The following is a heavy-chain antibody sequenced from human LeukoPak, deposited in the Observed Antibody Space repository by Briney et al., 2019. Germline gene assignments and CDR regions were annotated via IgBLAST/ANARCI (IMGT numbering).Heavy chain of an antibody. J-gene: IGHJ4*02. Sequence: GGSLRLSCAASGFTFLRHGMTWFRQAPGKGLEWVSGINASGGATYYADSVKGRFTISRDNSKNTLYLQMNSLKAEDAALYYCAKGNYGEKIDYWGPGTLVTVSS. D-gene: IGHD4-17*01. CDR1: GFTFLRHG. V-gene: IGHV3-23*01. CDR2: INASGGAT. CDR3: AKGNYGEKIDY.